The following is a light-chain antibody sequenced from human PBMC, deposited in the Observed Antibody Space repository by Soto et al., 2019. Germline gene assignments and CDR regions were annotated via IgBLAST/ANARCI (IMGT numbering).Light chain of an antibody. V-gene: IGLV1-40*01. CDR1: SSNFGAGYD. CDR3: AAWDDSLNGRV. J-gene: IGLJ1*01. CDR2: GNN. Sequence: QSVLTQPPSVSGAPGQGVTISCTGSSSNFGAGYDVHWYQQLPGTAPKLLIYGNNNRPSGVPDRFSGSKSGTSASLAITGLQAEDEADYYCAAWDDSLNGRVFGTGTKVTVL.